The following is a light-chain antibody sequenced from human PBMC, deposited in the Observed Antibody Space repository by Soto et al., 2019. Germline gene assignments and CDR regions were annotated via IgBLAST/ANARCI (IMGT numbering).Light chain of an antibody. CDR3: TTYTSYSTLDV. CDR1: SSDVGGYNY. V-gene: IGLV2-14*01. J-gene: IGLJ1*01. Sequence: QSVLTQPASVSGSPGQSITISCTGTSSDVGGYNYVSWYQQHPDKAPKLMIYEVSNRPSGVSNRFSGSKSGHTASLTLSGLQSEDEAHYFCTTYTSYSTLDVFGTGTKLTVL. CDR2: EVS.